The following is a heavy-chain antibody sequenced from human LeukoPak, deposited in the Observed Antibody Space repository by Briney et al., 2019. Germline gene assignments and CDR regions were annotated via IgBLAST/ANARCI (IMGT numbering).Heavy chain of an antibody. V-gene: IGHV4-59*12. CDR1: GGSISSYY. D-gene: IGHD3-22*01. CDR3: ARGPYYYDSSGYYDY. J-gene: IGHJ4*02. Sequence: PSETLSLTCTVSGGSISSYYWSWIQQPPGKGLEWIGYIYYSGSTNYNPSLKSRVTISVDTSKNQFSLKLSSVTAADTAVYYCARGPYYYDSSGYYDYWGQGTLVTVSS. CDR2: IYYSGST.